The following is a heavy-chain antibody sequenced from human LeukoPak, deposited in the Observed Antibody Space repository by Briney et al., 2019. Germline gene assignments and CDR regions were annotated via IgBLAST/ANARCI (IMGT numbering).Heavy chain of an antibody. Sequence: SETLSLTCTVSGGSISSSSYYWGWVRQPPGTGLEWIGSIYYSGSTYYNPSLKSRVTISVDTSKNQFSLKLSSVTAADTAVYYCARMTYYYDSSGYHFDYWGQGTLVTVSS. V-gene: IGHV4-39*01. CDR1: GGSISSSSYY. CDR3: ARMTYYYDSSGYHFDY. D-gene: IGHD3-22*01. CDR2: IYYSGST. J-gene: IGHJ4*02.